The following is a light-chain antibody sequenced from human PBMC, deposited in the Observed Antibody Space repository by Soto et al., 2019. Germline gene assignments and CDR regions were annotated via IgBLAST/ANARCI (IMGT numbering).Light chain of an antibody. CDR1: QTVLYSSNSDNY. CDR3: QQYYSSPPA. V-gene: IGKV4-1*01. CDR2: WAS. Sequence: DIVMTQSPDSLAGSLGESATINCKSSQTVLYSSNSDNYLAWYQQKPGQPPKLLIYWASTRESGVPDRFSGSGSGTDFTLTISSLQAEDVAVYYCQQYYSSPPAFGGGTKVEIK. J-gene: IGKJ4*01.